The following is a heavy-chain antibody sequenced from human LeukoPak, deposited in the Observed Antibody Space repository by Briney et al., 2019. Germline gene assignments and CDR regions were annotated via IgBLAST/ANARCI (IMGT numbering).Heavy chain of an antibody. Sequence: GGSLRLSCAASGFIFSDYSINWVRQAPGKGLEGVSYISSSGSAMYYADSVKGRFTVSRDNAKRSLYLQMNSLRAEDTAVYYCARDQGPRVAVDFDYWGQGTLVTVSS. CDR1: GFIFSDYS. D-gene: IGHD6-19*01. V-gene: IGHV3-48*01. J-gene: IGHJ4*02. CDR2: ISSSGSAM. CDR3: ARDQGPRVAVDFDY.